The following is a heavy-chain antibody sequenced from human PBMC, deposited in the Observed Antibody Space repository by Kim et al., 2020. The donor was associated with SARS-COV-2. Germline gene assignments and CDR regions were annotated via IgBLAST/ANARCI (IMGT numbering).Heavy chain of an antibody. V-gene: IGHV3-49*03. D-gene: IGHD2-15*01. Sequence: GGSLRLSCSASGFTFGDSAMSWYRQAPGKGPEWVGFIRTKAYGETAEYAPSVKGRFTISRDESKRLAFLQMNSLITEDTATYFCTSVFHVDLRSGYYYPVSDDWGQGTLVTVSA. CDR2: IRTKAYGETA. J-gene: IGHJ4*02. CDR1: GFTFGDSA. CDR3: TSVFHVDLRSGYYYPVSDD.